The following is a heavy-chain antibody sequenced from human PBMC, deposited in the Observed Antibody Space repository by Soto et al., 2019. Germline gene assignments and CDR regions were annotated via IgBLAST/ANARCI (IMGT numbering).Heavy chain of an antibody. J-gene: IGHJ3*01. CDR1: GFSSSTYV. CDR2: CSGSGGSR. D-gene: IGHD6-19*01. V-gene: IGHV3-23*01. CDR3: AKDRVGSVADAFDV. Sequence: RGSLRLSCAATGFSSSTYVMSCIRLAPGKGLEWVAACSGSGGSRYCAESVKRRFNISRDNSKNTLYLQMNSLRAEDTAVYYCAKDRVGSVADAFDVWGQGTMVTVSS.